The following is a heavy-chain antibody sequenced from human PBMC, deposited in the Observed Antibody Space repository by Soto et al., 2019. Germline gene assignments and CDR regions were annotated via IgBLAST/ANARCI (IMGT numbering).Heavy chain of an antibody. V-gene: IGHV3-23*01. Sequence: EVQLLDSGGGLVQPGGSLRLSCAGSGFTFSRYVMIWVRRAPGKGLEWVSAISGSGGSTYYADSVKGRFTISRDNSMNTLYLQMDSLGAEDTALYYCAKGLVNYQQWYFDLWGRGTQVTVSS. CDR3: AKGLVNYQQWYFDL. D-gene: IGHD3-9*01. J-gene: IGHJ2*01. CDR2: ISGSGGST. CDR1: GFTFSRYV.